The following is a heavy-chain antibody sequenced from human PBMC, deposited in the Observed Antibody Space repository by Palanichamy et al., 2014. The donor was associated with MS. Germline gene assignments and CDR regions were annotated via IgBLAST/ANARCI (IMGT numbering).Heavy chain of an antibody. D-gene: IGHD6-13*01. J-gene: IGHJ6*02. CDR1: GYTFTSYA. Sequence: QVQLVQSGAEVKKPGASVKVSCKASGYTFTSYAMHWVRQAPGQRLEWMGWINAGNGNTKYSQKFQGRVTITRDTSASTAYMELSSLRSEDTAVYYCARDQGRGNSSWYINKNYYYYGLDVWGQGTTVTVSS. CDR3: ARDQGRGNSSWYINKNYYYYGLDV. V-gene: IGHV1-3*01. CDR2: INAGNGNT.